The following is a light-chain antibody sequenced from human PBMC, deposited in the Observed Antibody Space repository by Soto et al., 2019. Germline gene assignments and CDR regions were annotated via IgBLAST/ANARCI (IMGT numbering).Light chain of an antibody. Sequence: EIVLTQSPATLSLSPGERATLSCRASQSVGNNLAWYQQKPGQPPRLLIYDTSSRATGIPARFSGSGSGTDFTPTISSLEPEDFAVYYCQQRTNWPLTFGGGTKVEIK. V-gene: IGKV3-11*01. CDR2: DTS. CDR1: QSVGNN. CDR3: QQRTNWPLT. J-gene: IGKJ4*01.